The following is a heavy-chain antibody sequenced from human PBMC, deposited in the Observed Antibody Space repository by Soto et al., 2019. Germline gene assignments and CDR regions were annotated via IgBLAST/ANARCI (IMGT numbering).Heavy chain of an antibody. CDR3: ARFLSPGSYGGWTYFEF. CDR2: ISAYNGNT. Sequence: ASVKVSCKASGYTFTSYGISWVRQAPGQGLEWMGWISAYNGNTNYAQKLQGRVTMTTDTSTSTAYMELRSLRSADTAVYYCARFLSPGSYGGWTYFEFWGQGILVTVSS. V-gene: IGHV1-18*01. CDR1: GYTFTSYG. J-gene: IGHJ4*02. D-gene: IGHD4-17*01.